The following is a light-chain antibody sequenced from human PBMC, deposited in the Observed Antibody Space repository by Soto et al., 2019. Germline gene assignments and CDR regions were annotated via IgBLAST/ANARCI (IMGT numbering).Light chain of an antibody. Sequence: IQMTQSPSTLPASVGDTVTITYRASQTISTWLAWYQQKPGKAPKLLIYDASSLETGVPSRFSGSGSGTEFTLTISSLQPDDFATYFCQQYNSYWSFGQGTKVDIK. J-gene: IGKJ1*01. CDR3: QQYNSYWS. CDR1: QTISTW. V-gene: IGKV1-5*01. CDR2: DAS.